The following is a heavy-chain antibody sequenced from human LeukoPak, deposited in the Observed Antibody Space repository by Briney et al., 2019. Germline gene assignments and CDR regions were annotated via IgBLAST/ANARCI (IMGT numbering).Heavy chain of an antibody. CDR1: GFTFSSYA. V-gene: IGHV1-69*06. CDR2: IIPIFGTA. J-gene: IGHJ3*02. Sequence: GGSLRLSCAASGFTFSSYAISWVRQAPGQGLEWMGGIIPIFGTANYAQKFQGRVTITADKSTSTAYMELSSLRSEDTAVYYCASRSMVVTAIPGAFDIWGQGTMVTVSS. CDR3: ASRSMVVTAIPGAFDI. D-gene: IGHD2-21*02.